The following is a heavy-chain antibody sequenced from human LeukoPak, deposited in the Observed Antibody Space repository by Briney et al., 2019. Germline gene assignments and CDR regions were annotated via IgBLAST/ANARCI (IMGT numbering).Heavy chain of an antibody. Sequence: GGSLRLSCAASGFTFRIYGMNWVRQAPGKGPEWVPYISSGSDTIYYADSAKGRFTMSRDNAKNSLFLQMNSLRAEDTAVYYCARATRNGYDYWGQGTLVAVSS. CDR1: GFTFRIYG. D-gene: IGHD5-24*01. V-gene: IGHV3-48*04. J-gene: IGHJ4*02. CDR3: ARATRNGYDY. CDR2: ISSGSDTI.